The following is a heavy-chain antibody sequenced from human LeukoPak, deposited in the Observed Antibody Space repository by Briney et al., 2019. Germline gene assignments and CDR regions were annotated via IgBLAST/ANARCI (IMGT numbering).Heavy chain of an antibody. J-gene: IGHJ6*03. CDR1: GGSISSGSYY. V-gene: IGHV4-61*02. CDR2: IYTSGST. CDR3: ARSAPSPYSSSSFYYHYYMDV. Sequence: SQTLSPTCTVSGGSISSGSYYWSWIRQPAGKGREWIGRIYTSGSTNYNPSLKSRVTISVDTSKHQFSLKLRSATAADTAVYYCARSAPSPYSSSSFYYHYYMDVWGKGTTVTVSS. D-gene: IGHD6-6*01.